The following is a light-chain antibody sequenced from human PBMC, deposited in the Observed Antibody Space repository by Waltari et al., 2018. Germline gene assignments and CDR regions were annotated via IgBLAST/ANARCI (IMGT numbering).Light chain of an antibody. V-gene: IGKV3-11*01. J-gene: IGKJ4*01. CDR3: QQRNKWPLT. CDR1: QSVANF. CDR2: DVS. Sequence: DIVLTQSPATLSLSPGERATLSCRASQSVANFLAWYQQKPGQAPRLLIYDVSNRATDIPARFSGSGFATDFTLTISDVEPEDIAVYYGQQRNKWPLTFGGGTKVEIK.